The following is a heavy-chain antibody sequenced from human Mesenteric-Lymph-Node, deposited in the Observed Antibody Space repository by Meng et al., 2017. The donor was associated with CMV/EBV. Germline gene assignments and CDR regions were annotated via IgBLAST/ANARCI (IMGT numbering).Heavy chain of an antibody. CDR1: GGSFSSHG. J-gene: IGHJ4*02. CDR3: ARVGGVVVPAAPLDY. V-gene: IGHV1-69*05. CDR2: IIPIFGTA. Sequence: SGGSFSSHGISGVRQAPGQGLEWMGGIIPIFGTANYAQKFQGRVTITTDESTSTAYMELSSLRSEDTAVYYCARVGGVVVPAAPLDYWGQGTLVTVSS. D-gene: IGHD2-2*01.